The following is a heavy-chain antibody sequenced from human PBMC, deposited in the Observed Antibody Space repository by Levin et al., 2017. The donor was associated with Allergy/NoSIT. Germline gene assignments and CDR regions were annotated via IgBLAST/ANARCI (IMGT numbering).Heavy chain of an antibody. CDR2: IRSKAYGGTT. D-gene: IGHD6-19*01. CDR3: TRDWDSSGWYYFDY. V-gene: IGHV3-49*03. J-gene: IGHJ4*02. CDR1: GFTFGDYA. Sequence: PGGSLRLSCTASGFTFGDYAMSWFRQAPGKGLEWVGFIRSKAYGGTTEYAASVKGRFTISRDDSKSIAYLQMNSLKTEDTAVYYCTRDWDSSGWYYFDYWGQGTLVTVSS.